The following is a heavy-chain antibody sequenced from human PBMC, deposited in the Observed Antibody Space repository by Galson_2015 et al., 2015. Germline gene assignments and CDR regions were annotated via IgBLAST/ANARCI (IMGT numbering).Heavy chain of an antibody. CDR3: ARGRYQLLFFGYGMDV. CDR1: GFTFSSYA. CDR2: ISYDGSNK. Sequence: SLRLSCAASGFTFSSYAMHWVRQAPGKGLEWVAVISYDGSNKYYADSVKGRFTISRDNSKNTLYLQMNSLRAEDTAVYYCARGRYQLLFFGYGMDVWGQGTTVSVSS. D-gene: IGHD2-2*01. V-gene: IGHV3-30-3*01. J-gene: IGHJ6*02.